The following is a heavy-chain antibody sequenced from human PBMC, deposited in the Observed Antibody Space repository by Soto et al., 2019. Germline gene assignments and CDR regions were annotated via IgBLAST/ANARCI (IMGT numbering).Heavy chain of an antibody. Sequence: QAQLVQSGGEVKRPGASVKVSCKASGYTFNKYGFNWVRQAPGQGLEWMGRISAYNDYTNFAQKFRGKVTLTTDAATKTAYMELKILRSDDTAIYYCARGRGVVVPAGTPDAFDVWGQGRMVTVSS. CDR3: ARGRGVVVPAGTPDAFDV. V-gene: IGHV1-18*01. D-gene: IGHD6-13*01. CDR1: GYTFNKYG. J-gene: IGHJ3*01. CDR2: ISAYNDYT.